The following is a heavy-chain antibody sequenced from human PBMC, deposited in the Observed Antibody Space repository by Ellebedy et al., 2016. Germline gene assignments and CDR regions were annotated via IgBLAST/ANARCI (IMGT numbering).Heavy chain of an antibody. CDR2: IDSGDNVI. Sequence: GGSLRLXCTASGFTFSIYNMHWVRQAPGKGLEWVSYIDSGDNVIYYADSVKGRFTISRDNAKNSLYLQMNSLRAEDTAVYYCARAVAANYYFYYMDVWGKGTTVTVSS. V-gene: IGHV3-48*04. CDR3: ARAVAANYYFYYMDV. J-gene: IGHJ6*03. D-gene: IGHD6-19*01. CDR1: GFTFSIYN.